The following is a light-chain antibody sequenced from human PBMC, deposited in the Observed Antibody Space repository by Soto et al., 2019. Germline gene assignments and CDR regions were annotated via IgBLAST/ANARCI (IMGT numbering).Light chain of an antibody. CDR2: EGS. V-gene: IGLV2-23*01. CDR1: STDVGSYNL. Sequence: QSALTQPASVSGSPGQSITISRTGTSTDVGSYNLVSWYRQYPGKAPKLMIYEGSKRPSGVSNRFSGSKSGNTASLTISGLQAEDEADYYCCSYAGSSTLVFGGGTKLTVL. J-gene: IGLJ2*01. CDR3: CSYAGSSTLV.